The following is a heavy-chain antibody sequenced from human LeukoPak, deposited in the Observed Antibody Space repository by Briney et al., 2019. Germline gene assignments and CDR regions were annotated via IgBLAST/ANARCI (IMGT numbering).Heavy chain of an antibody. CDR1: GFTFSSYS. Sequence: GGSLRLSCAASGFTFSSYSMMWVRQAPGKGLEWVSYISSSSTTIHYADSVKGRFTISRDNAKNSVYLQMNSLRAEDTAVYYCARDRYCTNGVCYDMDVWGKGTTVTVSS. V-gene: IGHV3-48*01. CDR2: ISSSSTTI. D-gene: IGHD2-8*01. J-gene: IGHJ6*03. CDR3: ARDRYCTNGVCYDMDV.